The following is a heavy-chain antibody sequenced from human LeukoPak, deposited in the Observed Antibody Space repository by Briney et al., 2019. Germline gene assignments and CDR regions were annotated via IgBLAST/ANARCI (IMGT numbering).Heavy chain of an antibody. D-gene: IGHD5-18*01. V-gene: IGHV3-7*02. CDR1: GITFSSYW. Sequence: SGGFLRLSCLASGITFSSYWMSWVRQAPGKGLEWVANIKRDGSEKNYVDSVKGRFTISRDNAKNSLYLQMNSLRAEDTAVYYCTTVRYRSGFDPWGQGTLVTVSS. J-gene: IGHJ5*02. CDR2: IKRDGSEK. CDR3: TTVRYRSGFDP.